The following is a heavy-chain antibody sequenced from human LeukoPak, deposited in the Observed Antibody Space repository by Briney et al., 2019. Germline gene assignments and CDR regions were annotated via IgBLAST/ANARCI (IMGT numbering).Heavy chain of an antibody. V-gene: IGHV1-18*01. CDR2: ISAYNGNT. D-gene: IGHD7-27*01. Sequence: ASVKVSCKASGGTFSSYAISWVRQAPGQGLEWMGRISAYNGNTNYAQKLQGRVTMTTDTSTSTAYMELRSLRSDDTAVYYCARDLPSTSNWELDYWGQGTLVTVSS. CDR3: ARDLPSTSNWELDY. CDR1: GGTFSSYA. J-gene: IGHJ4*02.